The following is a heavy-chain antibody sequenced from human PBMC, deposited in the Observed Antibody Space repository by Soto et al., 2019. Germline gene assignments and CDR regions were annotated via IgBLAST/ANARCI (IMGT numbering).Heavy chain of an antibody. Sequence: QVQLVQSGAEEKKPGASVKVSCKASGYTFTSYAMHWVRQAPGQRLEWMGWINAGNGNTKYSQKFQGRVTITRDTSASTAYIELSSLRSEDTAVYYCARSILVVTALDYWGQGTLVTVSS. J-gene: IGHJ4*02. V-gene: IGHV1-3*05. CDR3: ARSILVVTALDY. CDR1: GYTFTSYA. CDR2: INAGNGNT. D-gene: IGHD2-21*02.